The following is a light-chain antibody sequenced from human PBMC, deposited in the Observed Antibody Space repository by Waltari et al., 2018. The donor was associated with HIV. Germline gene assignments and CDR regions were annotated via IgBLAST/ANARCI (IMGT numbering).Light chain of an antibody. Sequence: QSALTQPAPVPGSLGQSIPTSCTGPNSDFGSYNFLSWYQQYPGKAPRLIISDVRNRPSGISSRFSGSKYGYTASLTISGLRAEDEADYFCSSWTSSTTLVFGTGTKVTVL. CDR1: NSDFGSYNF. J-gene: IGLJ1*01. CDR2: DVR. CDR3: SSWTSSTTLV. V-gene: IGLV2-14*01.